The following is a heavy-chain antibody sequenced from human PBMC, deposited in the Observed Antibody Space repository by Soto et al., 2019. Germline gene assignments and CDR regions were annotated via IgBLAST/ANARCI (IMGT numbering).Heavy chain of an antibody. J-gene: IGHJ3*02. D-gene: IGHD2-15*01. CDR2: ISSSSSTI. V-gene: IGHV3-48*04. Sequence: GSLRLSFAASGFTFRSYSMNWVRQAPGKGLEWVSYISSSSSTIYYADSVKGRCTISRDNATPALYLQMNSLSAEDTGVYDCAREREVAVTPDAFDILGQGTTVTVSS. CDR1: GFTFRSYS. CDR3: AREREVAVTPDAFDI.